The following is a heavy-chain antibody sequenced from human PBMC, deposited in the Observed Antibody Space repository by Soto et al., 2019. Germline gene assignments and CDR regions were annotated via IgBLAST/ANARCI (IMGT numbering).Heavy chain of an antibody. D-gene: IGHD6-25*01. CDR1: GGSVNSGSYY. CDR2: IYYSGTT. J-gene: IGHJ4*02. V-gene: IGHV4-61*01. Sequence: SETLSLTCTVSGGSVNSGSYYWSWTRQPPGKGLEWIGHIYYSGTTKYNPSLKNRVTMSVDTSNNQFSLRVNSVTVADTAIYFCARDYWGSGRRFDSWGQGTLVTVPQ. CDR3: ARDYWGSGRRFDS.